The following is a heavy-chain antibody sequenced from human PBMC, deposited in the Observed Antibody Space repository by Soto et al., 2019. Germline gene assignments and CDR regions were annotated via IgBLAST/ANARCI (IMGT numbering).Heavy chain of an antibody. Sequence: ASVKVSCKASGYTFTSYGISWVRQAPGQGLEWMGWISAYNGNTNYAQKLQGRVTMTTDTSTSTAYMELRSLRSDDTAVYYCASHSGGGSSWYSPKIYYYYYMDVWGKGTTVTVSS. CDR1: GYTFTSYG. V-gene: IGHV1-18*01. J-gene: IGHJ6*03. CDR3: ASHSGGGSSWYSPKIYYYYYMDV. D-gene: IGHD6-13*01. CDR2: ISAYNGNT.